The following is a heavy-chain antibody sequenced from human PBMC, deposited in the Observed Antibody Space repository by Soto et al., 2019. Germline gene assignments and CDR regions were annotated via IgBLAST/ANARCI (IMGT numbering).Heavy chain of an antibody. CDR3: ARGVNYYGSGSYYTPFDP. V-gene: IGHV3-13*01. Sequence: GGSLRLSCAASGFTFSSYDMHWVRQATGKGLEWVSAIGTAGDTYYPGSVKGRFPISRENAKNSLYLQMNSLRAEDTAVYYCARGVNYYGSGSYYTPFDPWGQGTLVTVSS. J-gene: IGHJ5*02. D-gene: IGHD3-10*01. CDR2: IGTAGDT. CDR1: GFTFSSYD.